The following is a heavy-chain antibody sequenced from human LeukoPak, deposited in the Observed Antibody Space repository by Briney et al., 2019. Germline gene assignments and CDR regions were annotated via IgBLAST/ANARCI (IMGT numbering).Heavy chain of an antibody. CDR2: IYYSGST. V-gene: IGHV4-59*08. Sequence: SETLSLTCTVSGGSISSYYWSWIRQPPGKGLEWIGYIYYSGSTNYNPSLKSRVTISVDTSKNQFSLKLSSVTAADTAVYYCARGYCSGGSCYLNWFDPWGQGTLVTVSS. J-gene: IGHJ5*02. D-gene: IGHD2-15*01. CDR3: ARGYCSGGSCYLNWFDP. CDR1: GGSISSYY.